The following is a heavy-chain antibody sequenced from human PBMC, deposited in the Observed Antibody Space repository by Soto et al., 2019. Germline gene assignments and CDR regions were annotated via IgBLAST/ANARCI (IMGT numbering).Heavy chain of an antibody. CDR1: GFTFSNHA. Sequence: LRLSCAASGFTFSNHAMHWVRQAPGKGLEWVALTSYDGNNEYYTDSVKGRFTISRDNSKNTLFLQMNSPRPEDTAVYYCAKDKGVFNWATSYFDYWGQGALVTVSS. CDR3: AKDKGVFNWATSYFDY. V-gene: IGHV3-30*18. D-gene: IGHD1-1*01. J-gene: IGHJ4*02. CDR2: TSYDGNNE.